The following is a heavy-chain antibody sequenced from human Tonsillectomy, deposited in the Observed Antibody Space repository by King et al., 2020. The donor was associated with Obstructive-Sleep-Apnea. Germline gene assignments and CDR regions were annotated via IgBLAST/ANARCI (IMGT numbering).Heavy chain of an antibody. D-gene: IGHD3-22*01. CDR2: ISGRGGST. V-gene: IGHV3-23*04. Sequence: VQLVQSGGGLVQPGGSLRLSCAASGFTFSSYAMSWVRQAPGKGLEWGSAISGRGGSTYYADSVKGRFTISRDNSKNTLYLQMNSLRAEDTAVYYCVKTEKGIVVVITLGDAFDIWGQGTMVTVSS. J-gene: IGHJ3*02. CDR3: VKTEKGIVVVITLGDAFDI. CDR1: GFTFSSYA.